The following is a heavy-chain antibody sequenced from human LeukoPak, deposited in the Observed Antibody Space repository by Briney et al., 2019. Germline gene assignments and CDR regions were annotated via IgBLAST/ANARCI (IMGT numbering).Heavy chain of an antibody. CDR1: GFTFSSYG. J-gene: IGHJ4*02. CDR2: ISYDGSNK. Sequence: HPGGSLRLSCAASGFTFSSYGMHWVRQAPGKGLEWVAVISYDGSNKYYADSVKGRFTISRDNSKNTLYLQMNSLRVEDTAVYYCAQVRPPSGSGWYGGDDYWGQGTLVTVSS. D-gene: IGHD6-19*01. CDR3: AQVRPPSGSGWYGGDDY. V-gene: IGHV3-30*18.